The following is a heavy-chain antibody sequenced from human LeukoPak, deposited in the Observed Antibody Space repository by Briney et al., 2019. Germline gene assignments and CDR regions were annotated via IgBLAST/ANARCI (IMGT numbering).Heavy chain of an antibody. CDR1: GGSFRSGNFY. CDR3: ASLRATQPYYYYYYMDV. CDR2: IHYFGTT. V-gene: IGHV4-39*02. D-gene: IGHD2-2*01. Sequence: AETLSLTCTVSGGSFRSGNFYWGWIRQPPGKGLEWIASIHYFGTTYYNPSLKSRVTIPVDTSKNHFSLKLSSVTAADTAVYYCASLRATQPYYYYYYMDVRGKGTTVTVSS. J-gene: IGHJ6*03.